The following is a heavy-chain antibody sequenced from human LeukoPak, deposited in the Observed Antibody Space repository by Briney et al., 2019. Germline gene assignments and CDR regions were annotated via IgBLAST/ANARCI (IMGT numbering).Heavy chain of an antibody. D-gene: IGHD4-17*01. CDR3: ARDSDYGDHDY. CDR2: ISSSSSYI. Sequence: GGSLRLSCAASGFTFSSYSMNWVRQAPGKGLEWVSSISSSSSYIYHADSVKGRFTISRDNAKNSLYLQMNSLRAEDTAVYYCARDSDYGDHDYWGQGTLVTVSS. CDR1: GFTFSSYS. J-gene: IGHJ4*02. V-gene: IGHV3-21*01.